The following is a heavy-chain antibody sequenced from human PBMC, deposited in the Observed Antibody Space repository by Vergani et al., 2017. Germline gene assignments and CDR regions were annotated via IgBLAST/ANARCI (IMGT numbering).Heavy chain of an antibody. D-gene: IGHD3-10*01. CDR2: INPNSGGT. CDR3: ARGSLWFGELFYWFDP. CDR1: GYTFTGYY. V-gene: IGHV1-2*04. J-gene: IGHJ5*02. Sequence: QVQLVQSGAEVKKPGASVKVSCKASGYTFTGYYMHWVRQAPGQGLEWMGWINPNSGGTNYAQKFQGWVTMTRDTSISTAYMERSRLRSDDTAVYYCARGSLWFGELFYWFDPWGQGTLVTFSS.